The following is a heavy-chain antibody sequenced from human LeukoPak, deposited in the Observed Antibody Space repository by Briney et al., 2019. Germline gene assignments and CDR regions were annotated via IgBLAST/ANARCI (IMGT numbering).Heavy chain of an antibody. D-gene: IGHD5-18*01. CDR1: GGTFSSYA. Sequence: ASVKVSCKASGGTFSSYAISWVRQAPGQGLEWMGGIIPIFGTANYAQKFQGRVTITADESTSTAYMELSSLRSEDTAVYYCARHLGAAMVSPLGHWGQGTLVTVSS. CDR3: ARHLGAAMVSPLGH. V-gene: IGHV1-69*13. CDR2: IIPIFGTA. J-gene: IGHJ4*02.